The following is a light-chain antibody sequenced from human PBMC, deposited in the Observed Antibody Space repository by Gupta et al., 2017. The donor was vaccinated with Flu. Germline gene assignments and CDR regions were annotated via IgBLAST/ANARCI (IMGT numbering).Light chain of an antibody. V-gene: IGKV1-33*01. CDR1: QDISTY. CDR3: QQFDYLPYT. J-gene: IGKJ2*01. Sequence: GDRVTITCQARQDISTYLNWYQQKPGKDPKVLIYDASNLETGVPSRFSGSGSGTDFTFTISSLQPEDFATYYCQQFDYLPYTFGQGTKLEIQ. CDR2: DAS.